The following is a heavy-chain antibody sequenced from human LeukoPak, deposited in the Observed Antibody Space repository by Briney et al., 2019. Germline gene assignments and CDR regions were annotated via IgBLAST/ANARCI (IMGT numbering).Heavy chain of an antibody. CDR2: VHLNGRS. CDR3: ARLHIAAAGTLGLDY. V-gene: IGHV4-4*02. D-gene: IGHD6-13*01. Sequence: PSETLSLTCDVSGGSISATNWWTWVRQPPGGGLEWIGEVHLNGRSHYSPSLESRVTMSADMSENHISLHLTSVTAADTAVYYCARLHIAAAGTLGLDYWGQGTLVTVSS. CDR1: GGSISATNW. J-gene: IGHJ4*02.